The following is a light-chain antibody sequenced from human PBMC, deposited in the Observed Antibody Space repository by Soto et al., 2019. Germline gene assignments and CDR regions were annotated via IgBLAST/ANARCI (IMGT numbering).Light chain of an antibody. CDR1: QSITTN. V-gene: IGKV3-15*01. CDR3: QQYNNWPPGT. J-gene: IGKJ2*02. CDR2: GAF. Sequence: EIVMTQSPATLSVSPGERATLSCRASQSITTNLAWYPQKPGQAPRLLIYGAFTRATGIPARFSGSGSGTEFTLTISSLQSEDFAVYYCQQYNNWPPGTFGRGTKLEIK.